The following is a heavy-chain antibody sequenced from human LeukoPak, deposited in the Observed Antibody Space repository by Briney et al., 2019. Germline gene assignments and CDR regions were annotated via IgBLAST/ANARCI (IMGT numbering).Heavy chain of an antibody. CDR1: GDSISNYF. CDR3: ARGGSSWAPGGSYYYYYGMDV. V-gene: IGHV4-59*12. Sequence: PSETLSLTCTVSGDSISNYFWSWIRQPAGKGLEWIGYIYYSGSTNYSPSLKSRVTMSVDTSKRQFSLRLTSVTAADTAVYYCARGGSSWAPGGSYYYYYGMDVWGQGTTVTVSS. J-gene: IGHJ6*02. D-gene: IGHD6-13*01. CDR2: IYYSGST.